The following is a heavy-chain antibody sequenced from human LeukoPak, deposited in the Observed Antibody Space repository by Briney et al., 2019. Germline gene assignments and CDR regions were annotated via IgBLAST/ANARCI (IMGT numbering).Heavy chain of an antibody. D-gene: IGHD6-19*01. V-gene: IGHV5-51*01. CDR1: GYRITSYW. CDR3: ARPHSSGWYGAAFDI. J-gene: IGHJ3*02. Sequence: GESLKISCKGSGYRITSYWIGWVRQIPGKGLEWMGIIYPGDSDTRYSPSFQGQVTISADKSISTAYLQWSSLKASDTAMYYCARPHSSGWYGAAFDIWGQGTMVTVSS. CDR2: IYPGDSDT.